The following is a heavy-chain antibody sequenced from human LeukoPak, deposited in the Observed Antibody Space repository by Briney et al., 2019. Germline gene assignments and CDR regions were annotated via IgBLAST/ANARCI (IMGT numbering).Heavy chain of an antibody. CDR2: INPNSGGT. D-gene: IGHD2-15*01. CDR1: GYTFTGYY. CDR3: ARGPDIVVVVAKGWFDP. Sequence: ASVKVSCKASGYTFTGYYMHWVRQAPGQGLEWMGWINPNSGGTNYAQKFQGRVTMTRDTSISTAYMELSRLRSDDTAVYYCARGPDIVVVVAKGWFDPWGQGTLVTVSS. J-gene: IGHJ5*02. V-gene: IGHV1-2*02.